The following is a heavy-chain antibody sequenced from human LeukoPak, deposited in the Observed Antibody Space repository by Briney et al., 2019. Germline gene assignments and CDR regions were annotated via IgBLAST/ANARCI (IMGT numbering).Heavy chain of an antibody. D-gene: IGHD3-22*01. V-gene: IGHV3-30*18. CDR3: AKGDITLILRGAFDI. J-gene: IGHJ3*02. CDR2: ISYDGSNK. CDR1: GFTFNTYG. Sequence: GGSLRLSCAASGFTFNTYGMHWVRQAPGKGLEWVAVISYDGSNKYYADSVKGRFTISRDNSKNTLYLQMNSLRAEDTAVYYCAKGDITLILRGAFDIWGQGTVVTVSS.